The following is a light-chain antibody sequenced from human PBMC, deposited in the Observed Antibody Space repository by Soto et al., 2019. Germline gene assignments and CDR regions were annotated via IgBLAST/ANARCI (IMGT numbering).Light chain of an antibody. Sequence: QSALTQPASVSGSPGQSITLSCTGTSSDVGAYNYVSWYQQHPGKAPKLMIYDVSNRPSGVSNRFSGSKSGNTASLTISGLQAEDEADYYCSSYTTSSTWVFGGGTKVTVL. CDR3: SSYTTSSTWV. J-gene: IGLJ3*02. CDR2: DVS. CDR1: SSDVGAYNY. V-gene: IGLV2-14*01.